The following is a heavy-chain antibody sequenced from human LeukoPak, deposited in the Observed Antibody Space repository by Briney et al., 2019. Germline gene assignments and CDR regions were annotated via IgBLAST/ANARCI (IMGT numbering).Heavy chain of an antibody. D-gene: IGHD2-15*01. CDR1: GGSFSGYY. J-gene: IGHJ4*02. CDR3: ARPNCSGGSCYWF. Sequence: SETLSLTCAVYGGSFSGYYWSWIRQPPGKGLEWIGEINHSGSTNYNPSLKSRATISVDTSKNQFSLKLSSVTAADTAVYYCARPNCSGGSCYWFWGQGTLVTVSS. V-gene: IGHV4-34*01. CDR2: INHSGST.